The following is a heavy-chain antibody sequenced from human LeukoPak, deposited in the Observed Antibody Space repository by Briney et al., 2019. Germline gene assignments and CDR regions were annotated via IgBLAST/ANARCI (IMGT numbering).Heavy chain of an antibody. V-gene: IGHV4-4*07. CDR3: ARLIVGATEFYYYYYYYYMDV. D-gene: IGHD1-26*01. J-gene: IGHJ6*03. CDR1: GGSISSYY. Sequence: SETLSLTCTVSGGSISSYYWSWIRQPAGKGLEWIGHIYTSGSTNYNPSLKSRVTISVDTSKNQFSLKLSSVTAADTAVYYCARLIVGATEFYYYYYYYYMDVWAKGPRSPSP. CDR2: IYTSGST.